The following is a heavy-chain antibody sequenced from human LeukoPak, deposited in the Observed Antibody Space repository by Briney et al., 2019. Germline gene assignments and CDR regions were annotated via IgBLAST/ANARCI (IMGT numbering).Heavy chain of an antibody. CDR2: IYYSGST. V-gene: IGHV4-39*01. J-gene: IGHJ5*02. CDR1: GGSISSSSYY. CDR3: ARHPPVXXFDP. Sequence: SETLSLTCTVSGGSISSSSYYWGWIRQPPGKWLEWIGSIYYSGSTYYNPSLKSRVTISGDTATKQFYLKLRSATAADTAVYYCARHPPVXXFDPWGQGTLVTVSS.